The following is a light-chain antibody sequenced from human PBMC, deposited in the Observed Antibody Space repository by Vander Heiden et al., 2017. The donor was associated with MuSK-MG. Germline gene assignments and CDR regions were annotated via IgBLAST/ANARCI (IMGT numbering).Light chain of an antibody. CDR2: DYD. Sequence: QSVLTPPPSVSGAPGQRVTLSCTGSNSNIGAGFAVHWYQHLPGTAPKLLIYDYDNRPSGVADRFSGSKSGTSASLAITGLQADDEADYYCQSYDKTLSVVVFGGGTKLTVL. J-gene: IGLJ3*02. CDR1: NSNIGAGFA. V-gene: IGLV1-40*01. CDR3: QSYDKTLSVVV.